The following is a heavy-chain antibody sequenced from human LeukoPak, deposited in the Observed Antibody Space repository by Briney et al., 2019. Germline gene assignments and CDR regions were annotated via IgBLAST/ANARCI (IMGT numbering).Heavy chain of an antibody. CDR3: AKAQGYSSGNYFDY. CDR1: GFTFSDYY. J-gene: IGHJ4*02. D-gene: IGHD6-19*01. V-gene: IGHV3-11*04. Sequence: GGSLRLSCAASGFTFSDYYMSWIRQVPGKGLEWVSYIGRSGTTIHYADSVKGRFTISWDNAKKSLYLQMNSLRAEDTAVYYCAKAQGYSSGNYFDYWGQGTLVTVSS. CDR2: IGRSGTTI.